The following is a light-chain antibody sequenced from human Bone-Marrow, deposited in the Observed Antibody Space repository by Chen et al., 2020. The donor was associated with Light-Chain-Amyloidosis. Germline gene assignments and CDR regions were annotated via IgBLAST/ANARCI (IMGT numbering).Light chain of an antibody. J-gene: IGLJ1*01. CDR3: SSXXXTNTLV. CDR1: SSDVGGDXH. Sequence: QSAXXQPXXVSXXPGQSITISCTXTSSDVGGDXHXSWYXQHPXKAPKXLIYEFTNRXXWVPYXFSXXKSDNTASLTISGXQTEDEADYFCSSXXXTNTLVFGSGTRVTVL. V-gene: IGLV2-14*01. CDR2: EFT.